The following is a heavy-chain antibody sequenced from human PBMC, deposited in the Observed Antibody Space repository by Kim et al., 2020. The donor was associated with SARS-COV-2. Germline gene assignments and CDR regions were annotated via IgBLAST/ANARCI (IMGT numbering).Heavy chain of an antibody. V-gene: IGHV3-48*04. CDR1: GFTFSSYS. CDR3: ATADSQWELLPPSGDY. D-gene: IGHD1-26*01. Sequence: GGSLRLSCAASGFTFSSYSMNWVRQAPGKGLEWVSYISSSSSTIYYADSVKGRFTISRDNAKNSLYLQMNSLRAEDTAVYYCATADSQWELLPPSGDYWGQGTLVTVSS. J-gene: IGHJ4*02. CDR2: ISSSSSTI.